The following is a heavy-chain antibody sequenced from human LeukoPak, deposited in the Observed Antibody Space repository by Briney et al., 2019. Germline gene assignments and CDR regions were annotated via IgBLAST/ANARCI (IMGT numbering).Heavy chain of an antibody. CDR3: ARHFGYNYGYIDF. Sequence: KPSETLSLTCTVSGGSISTNGYYWGWIPQPPGKGLEWIGSMYHSGSTSYTPSLRSRVIISVDTSTNQLSLKLSSVTAADTAVYYCARHFGYNYGYIDFWGQGTLVTVSS. J-gene: IGHJ4*02. D-gene: IGHD5-18*01. V-gene: IGHV4-39*01. CDR1: GGSISTNGYY. CDR2: MYHSGST.